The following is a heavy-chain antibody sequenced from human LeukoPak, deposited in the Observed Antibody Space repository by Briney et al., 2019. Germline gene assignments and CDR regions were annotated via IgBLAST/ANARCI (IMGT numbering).Heavy chain of an antibody. V-gene: IGHV4-59*01. J-gene: IGHJ5*02. CDR3: ARVVLLWFGESRWNRFDP. Sequence: PSETLSLTCTVSGGSISSYYWSWIRQPPGKGLEWIGYIYYSGSTNYNPSLKSRVTISVDTSKNQFSLKLSSVTAADTAVYYCARVVLLWFGESRWNRFDPWGLGTLVTVSS. D-gene: IGHD3-10*01. CDR1: GGSISSYY. CDR2: IYYSGST.